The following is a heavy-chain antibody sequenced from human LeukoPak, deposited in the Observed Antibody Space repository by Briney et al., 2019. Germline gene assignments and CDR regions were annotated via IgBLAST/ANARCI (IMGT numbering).Heavy chain of an antibody. CDR3: ARHYDSSGYSLTAFDY. D-gene: IGHD3-22*01. Sequence: SVKVSCKASGGTFSSYAISWVRQAPGQGLEWMGGIIPIFGTANYAQKFQGRVTITTDESTSTAYMELTSLRSEDTAVYYCARHYDSSGYSLTAFDYWGQGTLVTVSS. V-gene: IGHV1-69*05. CDR2: IIPIFGTA. J-gene: IGHJ4*02. CDR1: GGTFSSYA.